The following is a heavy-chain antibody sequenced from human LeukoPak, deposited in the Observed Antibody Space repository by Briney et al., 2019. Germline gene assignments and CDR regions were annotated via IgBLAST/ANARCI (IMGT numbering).Heavy chain of an antibody. J-gene: IGHJ4*02. D-gene: IGHD2-2*01. CDR1: GFTFSDYS. Sequence: RGSLRLSCTASGFTFSDYSMSWVRQAPGAGLEWVSAVSPAGDSTTDADSVKGRFTISRDNSKSTLYLQMNGLTEEDTALYYCARRLVTAGITDFFDSWGQGTLVSVSS. V-gene: IGHV3-23*01. CDR3: ARRLVTAGITDFFDS. CDR2: VSPAGDST.